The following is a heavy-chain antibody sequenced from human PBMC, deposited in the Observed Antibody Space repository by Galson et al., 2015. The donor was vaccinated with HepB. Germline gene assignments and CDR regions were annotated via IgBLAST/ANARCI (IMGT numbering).Heavy chain of an antibody. CDR2: INHGGST. D-gene: IGHD2-2*01. V-gene: IGHV4-34*01. CDR3: SRAVSLRSNYQLLRPCYYSYYLDV. Sequence: SETLSLTCAVYGGSFSGYYWTWIRQPPGKGLEWIGEINHGGSTNYNPSLKSRVTISVDTSKNQFSLRLSSVTAADTAVYYCSRAVSLRSNYQLLRPCYYSYYLDVWGKGTTVTVSS. CDR1: GGSFSGYY. J-gene: IGHJ6*03.